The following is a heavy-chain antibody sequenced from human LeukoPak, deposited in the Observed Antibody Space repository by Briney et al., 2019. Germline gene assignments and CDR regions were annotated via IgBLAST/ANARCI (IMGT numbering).Heavy chain of an antibody. Sequence: SGGSLRLSCAAASGFTVSSNYMSWVRQAPGKGLEWVSVIYGGGSTSYADSVKGRFTFSRDTSKNTLYLQVNSLRPEDTAVYYCARVLGSYYYAMDVWGQGTTVTVSS. CDR3: ARVLGSYYYAMDV. V-gene: IGHV3-66*02. CDR2: IYGGGST. J-gene: IGHJ6*02. D-gene: IGHD7-27*01. CDR1: GFTVSSNY.